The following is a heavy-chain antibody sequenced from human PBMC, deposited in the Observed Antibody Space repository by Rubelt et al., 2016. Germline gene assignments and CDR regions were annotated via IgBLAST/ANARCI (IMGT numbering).Heavy chain of an antibody. CDR2: ISSSGQT. V-gene: IGHV3-23*01. CDR1: DFTFSTYA. CDR3: AKMIAVAGTGFGY. D-gene: IGHD6-19*01. J-gene: IGHJ4*02. Sequence: EVQLLESGGGLVQPGGSLRLSCADSDFTFSTYAMSWVRQAPGKGLEWVSYISSSGQTTLADSVKGRFTISRDSNKNSVSLQMSSLGPEDTAVYFCAKMIAVAGTGFGYWGQGTLVTVSS.